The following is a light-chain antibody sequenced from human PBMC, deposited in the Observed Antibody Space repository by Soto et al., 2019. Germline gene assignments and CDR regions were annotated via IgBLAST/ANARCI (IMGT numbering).Light chain of an antibody. CDR2: EVS. CDR3: CSYTTAKTLI. J-gene: IGLJ2*01. CDR1: SSDVANYYL. Sequence: QSALTQPASVSGSPGQSITISCTGTSSDVANYYLVSWYQRHPGKAPKLILYEVSKRPSGISGRFSGSKSGDTASLTISGLQPEDEADYFCCSYTTAKTLIFGGGTKLTVL. V-gene: IGLV2-23*02.